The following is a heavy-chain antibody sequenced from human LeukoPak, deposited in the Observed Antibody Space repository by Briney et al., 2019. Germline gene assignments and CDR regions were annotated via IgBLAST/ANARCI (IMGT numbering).Heavy chain of an antibody. V-gene: IGHV4-39*07. D-gene: IGHD3-22*01. Sequence: SETLSLTCTVSGGSISSSSYYWGWIRQPPGKGLEWIGSIYYSGSTYYNPSLKSRVTISVDTSKNQFSLKLSSVTAADTAVYYCARVAGSSGYDDAFDIWGQGTMVTVSS. CDR1: GGSISSSSYY. J-gene: IGHJ3*02. CDR3: ARVAGSSGYDDAFDI. CDR2: IYYSGST.